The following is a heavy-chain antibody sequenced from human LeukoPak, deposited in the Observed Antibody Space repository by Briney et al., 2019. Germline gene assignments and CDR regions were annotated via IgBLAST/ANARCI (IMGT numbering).Heavy chain of an antibody. V-gene: IGHV3-11*04. CDR2: ISSGGTII. J-gene: IGHJ6*03. D-gene: IGHD3-16*01. Sequence: GGSLRLSCAASGFTFSDYYMTWIRQAPGKGLEWISYISSGGTIIYYADSVRGQFTISRDNAKKSLYLQMNSLRAEDTAVYYCAREGEDYYYMDVWGKGTTVTVSS. CDR1: GFTFSDYY. CDR3: AREGEDYYYMDV.